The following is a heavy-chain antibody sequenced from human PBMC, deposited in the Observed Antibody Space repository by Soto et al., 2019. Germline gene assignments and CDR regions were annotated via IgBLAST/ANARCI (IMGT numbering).Heavy chain of an antibody. D-gene: IGHD2-21*02. CDR1: GFTFGSYW. J-gene: IGHJ4*02. Sequence: GGSLRLSCSVSGFTFGSYWMNWVRLTPGKGLEWVAYIKPDGSATYYVDSVKGRFTISRDNAKNSLYLQMNSLRVEDTSVYYCARAGYCGPGCYYYFDYWGQGNLVTVSS. V-gene: IGHV3-7*01. CDR2: IKPDGSAT. CDR3: ARAGYCGPGCYYYFDY.